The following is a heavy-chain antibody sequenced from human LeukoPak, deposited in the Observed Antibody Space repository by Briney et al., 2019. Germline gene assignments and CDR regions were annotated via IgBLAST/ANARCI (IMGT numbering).Heavy chain of an antibody. CDR1: GGTCSSYA. V-gene: IGHV1-69*06. D-gene: IGHD3-10*01. CDR3: ARASITMVRGVYYFDY. Sequence: GSSVKVSCKASGGTCSSYAISWVRQATGQGLEWMGGIIPIFGTANYAQKFQGRVTITADKSTSTAYMELSSLRSEDTAVYYCARASITMVRGVYYFDYWGQGTLVTVSS. CDR2: IIPIFGTA. J-gene: IGHJ4*02.